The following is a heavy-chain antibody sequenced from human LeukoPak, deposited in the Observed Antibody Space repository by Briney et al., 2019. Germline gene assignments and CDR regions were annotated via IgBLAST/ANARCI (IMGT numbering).Heavy chain of an antibody. Sequence: GGSLRLSCAASGFTVSNKYMTWVRQAPGKGLEWVSLIYNDGRTYYVDSVKGRCTISRDNSKNTLYLQMNSLRAEDTAVYYCAKDLWFGEVYWGQGTLVTVSS. V-gene: IGHV3-53*01. CDR3: AKDLWFGEVY. D-gene: IGHD3-10*01. CDR1: GFTVSNKY. CDR2: IYNDGRT. J-gene: IGHJ4*02.